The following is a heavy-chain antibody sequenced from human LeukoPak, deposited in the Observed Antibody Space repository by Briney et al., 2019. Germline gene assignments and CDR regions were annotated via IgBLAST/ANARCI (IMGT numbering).Heavy chain of an antibody. CDR1: GFTFSSYG. CDR2: IWYDGSNK. CDR3: AREPVPDLGYCSSTSCLYGMDV. V-gene: IGHV3-33*01. J-gene: IGHJ6*04. D-gene: IGHD2-2*01. Sequence: GGSLRLSCAASGFTFSSYGMHWVRQAPGKGLEWVAVIWYDGSNKYYADSVKGRFTVSRDNSKNTLYLQMNSLRDEDTAVYYCAREPVPDLGYCSSTSCLYGMDVWGKGTTVTVSS.